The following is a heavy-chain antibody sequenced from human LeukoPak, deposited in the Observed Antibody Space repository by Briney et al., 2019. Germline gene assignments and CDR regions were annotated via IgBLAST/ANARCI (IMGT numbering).Heavy chain of an antibody. D-gene: IGHD2-2*01. CDR1: GGTFSSYA. J-gene: IGHJ4*02. CDR2: IIPIFGIA. Sequence: SVKVSCKASGGTFSSYAISWVRQAPGQGLEWMGRIIPIFGIANYAQKFQGRVTITADKSTSTAYMELSSLRSEDTAVYYCARASSTSLLLDYGGQGTLVTVSS. V-gene: IGHV1-69*04. CDR3: ARASSTSLLLDY.